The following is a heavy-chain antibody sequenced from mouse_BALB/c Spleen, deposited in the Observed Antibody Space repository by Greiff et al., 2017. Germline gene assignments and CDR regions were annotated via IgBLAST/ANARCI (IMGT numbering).Heavy chain of an antibody. Sequence: VQLQESGPGLVAPSPSLSITCTVSGFSLTSYGVHWVRQPPGKGLEWLGVIWAGGSTNYNSALMSRLSISKDNSKSQVFLKMNSLQTDDTAMYYCARERSYSPMDYWGQGTSVTVSS. CDR2: IWAGGST. D-gene: IGHD2-12*01. CDR3: ARERSYSPMDY. V-gene: IGHV2-9*02. J-gene: IGHJ4*01. CDR1: GFSLTSYG.